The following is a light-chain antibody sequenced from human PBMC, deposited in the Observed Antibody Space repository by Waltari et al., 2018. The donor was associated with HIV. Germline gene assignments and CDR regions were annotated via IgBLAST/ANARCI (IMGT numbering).Light chain of an antibody. CDR3: QQSYSSPPT. CDR2: TAS. Sequence: DIQMTQSLTSLSASVGDRVTITSRASQNIRSNLNWYQQKPGKAPKLLIYTASSLQNRVPSRFSGSGSGTDFTLTISNLQPEDFATYHCQQSYSSPPTFGQGTNGEIK. J-gene: IGKJ1*01. CDR1: QNIRSN. V-gene: IGKV1-39*01.